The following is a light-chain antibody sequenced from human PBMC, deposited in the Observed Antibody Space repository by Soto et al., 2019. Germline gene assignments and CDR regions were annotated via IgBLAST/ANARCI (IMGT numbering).Light chain of an antibody. J-gene: IGLJ1*01. V-gene: IGLV2-14*01. CDR1: SSDVGGYNY. CDR2: DVS. Sequence: QSVLTQPASVSGSPGPSITISCTGTSSDVGGYNYVSWYHQHPGKAPKLMIYDVSNRPSGVSNRFSGSKSGNTASLTISGLQAEDEADYYCSSYTSSSKVFGTGTKLTVL. CDR3: SSYTSSSKV.